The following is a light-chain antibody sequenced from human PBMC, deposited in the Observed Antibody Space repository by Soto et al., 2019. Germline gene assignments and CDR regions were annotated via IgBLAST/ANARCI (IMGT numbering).Light chain of an antibody. J-gene: IGKJ5*01. CDR3: QQYDILPIT. CDR1: QSITTY. V-gene: IGKV1-33*01. Sequence: DIQMTQAPSSVSASVGDRVTITCRASQSITTYLHWYQQKPGKAPNLLIYDASNLEIGVPSRFSGSGSGTHFTFTISSLQTEDIGTYYCQQYDILPITFGRGTRLEIK. CDR2: DAS.